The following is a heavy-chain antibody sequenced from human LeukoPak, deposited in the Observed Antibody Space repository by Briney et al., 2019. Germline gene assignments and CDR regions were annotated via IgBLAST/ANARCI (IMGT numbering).Heavy chain of an antibody. CDR2: VHDSGET. Sequence: SETLSLTCAVSGHSISSADWWGWIRQSPGKGLEWIGYVHDSGETHYSPSLKSRVTMSVDKSKNQFSLKLTSVTDVDTAVYHCAKKRNGISYFDFWGQGTLVTVSS. D-gene: IGHD1-1*01. V-gene: IGHV4-28*01. J-gene: IGHJ4*02. CDR1: GHSISSADW. CDR3: AKKRNGISYFDF.